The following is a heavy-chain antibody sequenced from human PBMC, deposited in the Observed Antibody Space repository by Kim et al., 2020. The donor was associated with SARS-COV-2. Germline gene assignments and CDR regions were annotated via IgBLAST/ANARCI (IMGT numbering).Heavy chain of an antibody. CDR1: GGSISSGGYY. D-gene: IGHD5-12*01. CDR3: ARGGNSGYDWKGSNYYYGRDV. V-gene: IGHV4-31*03. CDR2: IYYSGST. Sequence: SETLSLTCTVSGGSISSGGYYWSWIRQHPGKGLEWIGYIYYSGSTYYNPSLKSRVTISVDTSKNQFSLKLSSVTAADTAVYYCARGGNSGYDWKGSNYYYGRDVGGRGTTVTVSS. J-gene: IGHJ6*02.